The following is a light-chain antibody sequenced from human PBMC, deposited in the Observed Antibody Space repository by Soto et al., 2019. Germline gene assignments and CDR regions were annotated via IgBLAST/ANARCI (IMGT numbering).Light chain of an antibody. J-gene: IGKJ4*01. CDR3: QQRTNSPPVT. CDR1: QSVGSY. Sequence: EIVLTQSPATLSLSLGETATLSCRASQSVGSYLAWYQQKPGQALRLLIYDASTRATGIPARFSGSGSGTDFTLTISSLEPEDFAVYYCQQRTNSPPVTFGGGTKVEIK. V-gene: IGKV3-11*01. CDR2: DAS.